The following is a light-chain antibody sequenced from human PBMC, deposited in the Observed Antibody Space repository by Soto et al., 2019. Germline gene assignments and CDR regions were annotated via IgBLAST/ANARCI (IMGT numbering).Light chain of an antibody. CDR2: GAS. CDR3: QQHSSWPFT. V-gene: IGKV3-11*01. Sequence: EIALTQSPATLSVSPGERVTLSCRASQSISSCLAWYQQRPGQAHRLLIYGASNRATGIQARFSGSASGTDFTLTISSLQPEDFAVYYCQQHSSWPFTFGPGTKVDIK. J-gene: IGKJ3*01. CDR1: QSISSC.